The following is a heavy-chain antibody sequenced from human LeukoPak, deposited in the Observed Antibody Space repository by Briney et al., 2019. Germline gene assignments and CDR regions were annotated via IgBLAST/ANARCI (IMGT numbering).Heavy chain of an antibody. V-gene: IGHV1-69*05. CDR2: IIPIFGTA. CDR1: GGTFSSYA. CDR3: VRASAIFGSRSYYYYMDV. J-gene: IGHJ6*03. D-gene: IGHD3-3*01. Sequence: ASVKVSCKASGGTFSSYAISWVRQAPGQGLEWMGGIIPIFGTANYAQKFQGRVTITTDESTSTAYMELSSLRSEDTAVYYCVRASAIFGSRSYYYYMDVWGKGTTVTVSS.